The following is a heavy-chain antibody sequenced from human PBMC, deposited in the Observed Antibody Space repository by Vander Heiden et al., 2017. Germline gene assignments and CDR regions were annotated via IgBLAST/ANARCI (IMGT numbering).Heavy chain of an antibody. CDR3: AKGGFCSNAWCPYYFDY. J-gene: IGHJ4*02. Sequence: EVQLLESGGGLVQPGGALRLSCTASGFPFNKHAMNWVRQAPGKGLEWVSFIGASSNTYYADSVKGRFTLSRDNSKNTVFLQMNSLRAEDTAVYFCAKGGFCSNAWCPYYFDYWGPGTLVTVSS. D-gene: IGHD3-3*01. CDR1: GFPFNKHA. CDR2: IGASSNT. V-gene: IGHV3-23*01.